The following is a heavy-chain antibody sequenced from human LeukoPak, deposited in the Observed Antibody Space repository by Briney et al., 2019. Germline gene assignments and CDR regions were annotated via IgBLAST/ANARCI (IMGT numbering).Heavy chain of an antibody. Sequence: GGSLRLSCAASGSSVSSNYMNWVRQAPGKGLEWVSVIYSGGSTYYADSVKGRFSISRDTSKNTLYLQMNSLRAEDTAVYYCARDSGYGSGTFDYWGQGTLVTVSS. J-gene: IGHJ4*02. CDR3: ARDSGYGSGTFDY. V-gene: IGHV3-66*01. CDR1: GSSVSSNY. D-gene: IGHD3-10*01. CDR2: IYSGGST.